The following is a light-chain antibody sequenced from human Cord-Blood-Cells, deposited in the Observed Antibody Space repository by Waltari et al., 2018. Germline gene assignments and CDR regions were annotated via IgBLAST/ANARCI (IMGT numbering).Light chain of an antibody. Sequence: QSALTQPASVSGSPGQSITISCTGPSSDVGGYNYVSWYQQHPGKAPKLMIYDVSNRPSGVSNRFSGSKSGNTASRTISGLQAEDEADYYCSSYTSSSTLVVFGGGTKLTVL. CDR1: SSDVGGYNY. CDR2: DVS. V-gene: IGLV2-14*01. CDR3: SSYTSSSTLVV. J-gene: IGLJ2*01.